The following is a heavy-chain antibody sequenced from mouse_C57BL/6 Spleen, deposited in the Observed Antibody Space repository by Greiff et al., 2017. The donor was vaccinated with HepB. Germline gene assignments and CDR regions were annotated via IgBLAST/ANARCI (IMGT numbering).Heavy chain of an antibody. V-gene: IGHV5-17*01. D-gene: IGHD1-1*01. J-gene: IGHJ2*01. CDR1: GFTFSDYG. CDR2: ISSGSSTI. CDR3: ARHYYGSSYAYFDY. Sequence: EVQLMESGGGLVKPGGSLKLSCAASGFTFSDYGMHWVRQAPEKGLEWVAYISSGSSTIYYADTLKGRFTVSRYNAKITLFLKMTSLRSEDTAMYYSARHYYGSSYAYFDYWGQGTTLTVSS.